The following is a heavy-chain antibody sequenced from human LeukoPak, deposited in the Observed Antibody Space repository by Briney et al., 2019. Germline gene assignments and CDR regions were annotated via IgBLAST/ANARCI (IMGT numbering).Heavy chain of an antibody. J-gene: IGHJ4*02. V-gene: IGHV4-61*02. CDR2: IYTSGST. CDR3: AREGGPYRPLDY. Sequence: SETLSLTCTVSGGSISTSSYYWGWIRQPAGKGLEWIGRIYTSGSTNYNPSLKSRVTMSVDTSKNQFSLKLSSVTAADTAVYYCAREGGPYRPLDYSGQGTLVTVSS. CDR1: GGSISTSSYY.